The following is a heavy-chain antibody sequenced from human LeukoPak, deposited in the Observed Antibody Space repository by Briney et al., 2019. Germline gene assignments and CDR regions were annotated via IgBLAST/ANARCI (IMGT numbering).Heavy chain of an antibody. D-gene: IGHD4-23*01. CDR3: ARSSYDYGGIEGPFDY. J-gene: IGHJ4*02. V-gene: IGHV3-30*15. CDR1: GFTLTYYA. Sequence: GRSLRLSCAASGFTLTYYAMHWVRQAPGKGLEWVAVKSYDGNKKYYADSVKGRFTISRDSSKNTLYLQMSSLRAEDTAVYYCARSSYDYGGIEGPFDYWGQGTLVTVSS. CDR2: KSYDGNKK.